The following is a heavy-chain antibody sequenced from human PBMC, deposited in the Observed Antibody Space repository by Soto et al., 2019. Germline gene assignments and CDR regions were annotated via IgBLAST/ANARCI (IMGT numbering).Heavy chain of an antibody. V-gene: IGHV4-39*01. CDR2: IYYSGST. CDR1: GGSISSSSYY. J-gene: IGHJ5*02. Sequence: SETLSLTCTVSGGSISSSSYYWGWIRQPPGKGLEWIGSIYYSGSTYYNPSLKSRVTISVDTSKNQFSLKLSSVTAADTAVYYCARLNSSGWYGIGGWFDPWGQGTLVTVSS. CDR3: ARLNSSGWYGIGGWFDP. D-gene: IGHD6-19*01.